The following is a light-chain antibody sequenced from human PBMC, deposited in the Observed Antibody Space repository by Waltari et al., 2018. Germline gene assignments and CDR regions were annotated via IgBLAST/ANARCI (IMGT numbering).Light chain of an antibody. CDR2: WAS. CDR3: LQYLNTPRT. V-gene: IGKV4-1*01. Sequence: DVVMTQSPDSLAVSLGERATINCQSSQSLFYTSNNKDYLAWYQQNPGQPPKILIYWASLRKAGVPDGFSCSGAGTDFSLPVRRLRAEDVASYFCLQYLNTPRTFGQGTKVESK. CDR1: QSLFYTSNNKDY. J-gene: IGKJ1*01.